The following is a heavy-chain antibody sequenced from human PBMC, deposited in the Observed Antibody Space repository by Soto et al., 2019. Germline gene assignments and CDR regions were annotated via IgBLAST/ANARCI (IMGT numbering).Heavy chain of an antibody. CDR1: GGSMSSYY. D-gene: IGHD3-22*01. CDR2: IYYSGST. CDR3: ARAGITMIVGLIDY. V-gene: IGHV4-59*12. Sequence: PSETLSLTCTVSGGSMSSYYWGWIRQPPGKGLEWIGYIYYSGSTYYNPSLKSRVTISVDTSKNQFSLKLSSVTAADTAVYYCARAGITMIVGLIDYWGQGTLVTVSS. J-gene: IGHJ4*02.